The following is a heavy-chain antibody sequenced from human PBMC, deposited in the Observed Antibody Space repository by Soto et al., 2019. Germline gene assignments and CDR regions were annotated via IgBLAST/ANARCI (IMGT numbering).Heavy chain of an antibody. J-gene: IGHJ4*02. D-gene: IGHD2-21*01. CDR1: GVTLSIYT. CDR3: ARLTGIPEIAPTEEDY. Sequence: GGSLRLSCAASGVTLSIYTLNWVRQAPGRGLEWVASIGVGYDPYYADSVKGRFTISRDNSKNSLYLQMNSLRAEDTAVYYCARLTGIPEIAPTEEDYWGQGTLVTVSS. CDR2: IGVGYDP. V-gene: IGHV3-21*01.